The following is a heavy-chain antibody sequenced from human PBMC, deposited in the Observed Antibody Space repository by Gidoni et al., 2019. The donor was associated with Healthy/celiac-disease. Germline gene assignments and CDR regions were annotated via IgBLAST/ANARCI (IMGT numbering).Heavy chain of an antibody. D-gene: IGHD6-13*01. J-gene: IGHJ4*02. CDR1: GGSVSSGSYY. CDR2: IYYSGST. Sequence: QVQLQESGPGLVKPSETLSLTCTVSGGSVSSGSYYWSWIRQPPGKGLEWIGYIYYSGSTNYNPSLKSRVTISVDTSKNQFSLKLSSVTAADTAVYYCATGIAAAEDYWGQGTLVTVSS. V-gene: IGHV4-61*01. CDR3: ATGIAAAEDY.